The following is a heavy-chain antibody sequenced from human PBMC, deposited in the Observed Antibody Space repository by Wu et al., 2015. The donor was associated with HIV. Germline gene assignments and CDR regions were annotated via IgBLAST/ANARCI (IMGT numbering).Heavy chain of an antibody. Sequence: QVQLVQSGAEVKKPGSSVRVSCQLFGGIFSTNAINWVRQAPGQGLEWVGGIIPVFKPPHVAQKFQGRVTVTADESTNTAFLDLSSLRSDDTAVYYCATIYGLVSEDSWGQGTLVTVSS. D-gene: IGHD4-17*01. CDR1: GGIFSTNA. V-gene: IGHV1-69*12. CDR2: IIPVFKPP. J-gene: IGHJ4*02. CDR3: ATIYGLVSEDS.